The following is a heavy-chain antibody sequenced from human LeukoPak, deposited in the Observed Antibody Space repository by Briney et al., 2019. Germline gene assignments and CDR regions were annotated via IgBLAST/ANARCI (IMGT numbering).Heavy chain of an antibody. CDR1: GYTFTGYY. CDR3: ATGTDDFWSGYQTPYYYGMDV. J-gene: IGHJ6*02. V-gene: IGHV1-2*06. CDR2: INPNSGGT. D-gene: IGHD3-3*01. Sequence: ASVKVSCKASGYTFTGYYMHWVRQAPGQGLEWMGRINPNSGGTNYAQKFQGRVTMTRDTSISTAYMELSRLRSDDTAVYYCATGTDDFWSGYQTPYYYGMDVWGQGTTVTVSS.